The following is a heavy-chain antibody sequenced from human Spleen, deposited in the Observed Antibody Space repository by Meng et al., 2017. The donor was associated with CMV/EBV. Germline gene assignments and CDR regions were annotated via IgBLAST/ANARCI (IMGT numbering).Heavy chain of an antibody. CDR1: EYTFTSYP. V-gene: IGHV1-46*01. CDR3: ARDYCSSTNCGGKF. J-gene: IGHJ4*02. CDR2: VNPSGGGT. D-gene: IGHD2-2*01. Sequence: ASVKVSCKASEYTFTSYPMHWVRQAPGQGLEWMGIVNPSGGGTSYAQKFQGRVTMTRDTSTSTVYMELSSLSSEDTAVYYCARDYCSSTNCGGKFWGQGTLVTVSS.